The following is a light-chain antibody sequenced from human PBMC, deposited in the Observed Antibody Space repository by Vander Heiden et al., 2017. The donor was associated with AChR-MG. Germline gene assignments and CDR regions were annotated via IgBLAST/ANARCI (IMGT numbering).Light chain of an antibody. Sequence: QSALTQPASVSGSPGQSITISCTGTSSDVGGYNYVSWYQQQPGKAPKLRIYDVSKRPSGVSNRFSGSKSGNTASLTISGLQAEDEADYYCSSYTSSSTLVVFGGGTKLTVL. J-gene: IGLJ2*01. V-gene: IGLV2-14*01. CDR1: SSDVGGYNY. CDR3: SSYTSSSTLVV. CDR2: DVS.